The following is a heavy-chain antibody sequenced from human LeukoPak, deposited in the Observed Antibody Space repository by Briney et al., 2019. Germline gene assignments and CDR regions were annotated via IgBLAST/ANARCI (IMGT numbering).Heavy chain of an antibody. Sequence: SETLSLTCGISGDSIRRNYWSWIRQPPGKGLGWIGYIHYSGNTNYNPSLKSRVSISVDTSKNQFSLKLTSVTAADTAVYYCAAYRSGTHYNSYYFDDWGQGTLVIVSS. CDR2: IHYSGNT. V-gene: IGHV4-59*08. J-gene: IGHJ4*02. CDR1: GDSIRRNY. CDR3: AAYRSGTHYNSYYFDD. D-gene: IGHD3-10*01.